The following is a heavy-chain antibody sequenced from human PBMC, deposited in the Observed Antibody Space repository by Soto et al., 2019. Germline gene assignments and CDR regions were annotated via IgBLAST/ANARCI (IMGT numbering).Heavy chain of an antibody. CDR1: GGSISSGDYY. Sequence: SETLSLTCTVSGGSISSGDYYWSWIRQPPGKGLEWIGYIYYSGSTYYNPSLKSRVTISVDTSKNQFSLKLSSVTAADTAVYYCARDRGVPAAIDYYYYGMDVWGQGTTVTVSS. V-gene: IGHV4-30-4*01. CDR3: ARDRGVPAAIDYYYYGMDV. J-gene: IGHJ6*02. CDR2: IYYSGST. D-gene: IGHD2-2*01.